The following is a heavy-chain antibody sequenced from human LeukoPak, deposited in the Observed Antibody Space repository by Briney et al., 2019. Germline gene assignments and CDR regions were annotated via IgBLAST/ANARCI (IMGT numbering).Heavy chain of an antibody. V-gene: IGHV1-69*13. Sequence: SVKVSCKASGGTFSSYAISWVRQAPGQGLELMGGIITNFGTANNAQKFQGRVTITADESTSTAYMELSSLRSEDTAVYYCARERPVVVAATGAFDIWGQGTMVTVSS. CDR3: ARERPVVVAATGAFDI. J-gene: IGHJ3*02. D-gene: IGHD2-15*01. CDR2: IITNFGTA. CDR1: GGTFSSYA.